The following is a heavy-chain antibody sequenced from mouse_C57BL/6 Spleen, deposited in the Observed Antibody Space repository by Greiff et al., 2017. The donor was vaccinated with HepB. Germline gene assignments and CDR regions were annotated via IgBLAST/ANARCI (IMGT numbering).Heavy chain of an antibody. D-gene: IGHD1-1*01. CDR1: GYTFTDYE. CDR3: TPTITTVPAWFAY. J-gene: IGHJ3*01. V-gene: IGHV1-15*01. Sequence: VKLVESGAELVRPGASVTLSCKASGYTFTDYEMHWVKQTPVHGLEWIGAIDPETGGTAYNQKFKGKAILTADKSSSTAYMELRSLTSEDSAVYYCTPTITTVPAWFAYWGQGTLVTVSA. CDR2: IDPETGGT.